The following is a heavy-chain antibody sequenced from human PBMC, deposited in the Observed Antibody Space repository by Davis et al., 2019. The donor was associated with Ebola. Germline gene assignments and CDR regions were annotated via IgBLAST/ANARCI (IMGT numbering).Heavy chain of an antibody. CDR3: ARGPLWFGVYYFDY. D-gene: IGHD3-10*01. J-gene: IGHJ4*02. Sequence: GGSLRLSCAASGFTFSSYGMHWVRQAPGKGLEWVAVISYDGSNKYYADSVKGRFTISRDNSKNTLYLQMNSLRAEDTAVYYCARGPLWFGVYYFDYWGQGTLVTVSS. CDR2: ISYDGSNK. CDR1: GFTFSSYG. V-gene: IGHV3-30*03.